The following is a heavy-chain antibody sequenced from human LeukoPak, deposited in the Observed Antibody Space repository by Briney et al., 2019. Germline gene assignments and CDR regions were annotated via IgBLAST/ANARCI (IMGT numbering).Heavy chain of an antibody. V-gene: IGHV4-4*07. CDR2: IYTSGSTYTSGST. CDR1: GGSISSYY. J-gene: IGHJ5*02. Sequence: SETLSLTCTVSGGSISSYYWSWIRQPAGKGLEWIGRIYTSGSTYTSGSTNYNPSLKSRVTISVDKSKSQFSLKLSSVTAADTAVYYCARDYDSSGYLPWGQGTLVTVSS. CDR3: ARDYDSSGYLP. D-gene: IGHD3-22*01.